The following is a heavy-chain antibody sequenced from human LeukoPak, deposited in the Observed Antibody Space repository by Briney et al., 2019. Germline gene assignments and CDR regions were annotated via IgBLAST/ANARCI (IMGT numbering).Heavy chain of an antibody. Sequence: EASVKVSCKASGYTFTSYYIHWVRQAPGQGLEWMGIINPSDGGTSSAQKFQGRVTMTRDTSTSTVYMELSSLRSEDTAVYYCARDSGWDPRRGFDYWGQGTLVTVSS. J-gene: IGHJ4*02. CDR1: GYTFTSYY. D-gene: IGHD1-26*01. CDR2: INPSDGGT. V-gene: IGHV1-46*01. CDR3: ARDSGWDPRRGFDY.